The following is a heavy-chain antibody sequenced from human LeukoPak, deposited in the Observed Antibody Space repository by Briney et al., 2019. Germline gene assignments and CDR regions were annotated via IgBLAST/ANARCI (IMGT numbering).Heavy chain of an antibody. CDR1: GGSISSSSYY. Sequence: PSETLSLTCSVCGGSISSSSYYWGWIRPPPGKVLEWIGSIYNSGSPYYNPSLKSRLTISVDTSKNQFSLKLSSVTAADTAVYYCARHGAFFDYWGQGTLVTVSS. V-gene: IGHV4-39*01. J-gene: IGHJ4*02. CDR3: ARHGAFFDY. CDR2: IYNSGSP. D-gene: IGHD1-26*01.